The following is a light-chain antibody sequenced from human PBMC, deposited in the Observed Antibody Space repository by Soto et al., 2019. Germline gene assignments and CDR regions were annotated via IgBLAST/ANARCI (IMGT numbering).Light chain of an antibody. J-gene: IGLJ2*01. Sequence: QSVLTQPPSVSGTPGQRVTISCSGSRSNIGGNAVTWYQQVPGTAPKLLMYANDQRPSGISDRFSGSKSSTSASLAISGLQSADEADYYCAVWDDKLRGLFGGGTKLTVL. CDR2: AND. CDR3: AVWDDKLRGL. CDR1: RSNIGGNA. V-gene: IGLV1-44*01.